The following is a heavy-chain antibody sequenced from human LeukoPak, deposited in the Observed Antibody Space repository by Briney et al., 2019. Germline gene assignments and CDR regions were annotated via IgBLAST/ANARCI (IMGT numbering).Heavy chain of an antibody. V-gene: IGHV4-34*01. CDR1: GGSFSGYY. CDR3: ARASVRYFDY. J-gene: IGHJ4*02. D-gene: IGHD3-10*02. Sequence: SETLSLTCAVYGGSFSGYYWSWIRQPPGKGLEWIGEINHSGSTNYNPSLKSRVTISVDTSKNQFSLKLSSVTAADTAVYYCARASVRYFDYWGQGTLVTVSS. CDR2: INHSGST.